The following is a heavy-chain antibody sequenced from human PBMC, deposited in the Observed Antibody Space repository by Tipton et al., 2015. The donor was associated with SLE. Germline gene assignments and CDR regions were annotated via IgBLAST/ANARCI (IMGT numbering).Heavy chain of an antibody. Sequence: SLRLSCAASGFTFSNYAMNWVRQAPGKGLEWVSVVYSGDNTYYPDSVKGRFTISRDNSKNTLYLQMNSLRAEDTAVYYCAKGLSPRDAFDIWGQGTMVTVSS. CDR3: AKGLSPRDAFDI. J-gene: IGHJ3*02. CDR2: VYSGDNT. CDR1: GFTFSNYA. V-gene: IGHV3-23*03.